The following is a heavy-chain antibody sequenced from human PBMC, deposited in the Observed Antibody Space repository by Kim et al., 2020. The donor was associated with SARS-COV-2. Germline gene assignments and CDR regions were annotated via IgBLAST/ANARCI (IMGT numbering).Heavy chain of an antibody. CDR2: IYYSGST. J-gene: IGHJ4*02. CDR1: GGSISSSSYY. D-gene: IGHD2-15*01. CDR3: ARHIVVVERSGENDY. Sequence: SETLSLTCTVSGGSISSSSYYWGWIRQPPGKGLEWIGSIYYSGSTYYNPSLKSRVTISVDTSKNQFSLKLSSVTAADTAVYYCARHIVVVERSGENDYWGQGTLVSVSS. V-gene: IGHV4-39*01.